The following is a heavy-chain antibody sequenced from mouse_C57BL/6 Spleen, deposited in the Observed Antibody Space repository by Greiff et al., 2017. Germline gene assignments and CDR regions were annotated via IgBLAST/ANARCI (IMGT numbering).Heavy chain of an antibody. J-gene: IGHJ1*03. CDR2: LDPSDSYT. CDR1: GYTFTSYW. D-gene: IGHD1-1*01. CDR3: ASGYYGSSYVWYFDV. V-gene: IGHV1-69*01. Sequence: QVQLQQPGAELVMPGASVKLSCKASGYTFTSYWMHWVKQRPGQGLEWIGELDPSDSYTNYNQKFKGKSTLTVDKSSSTAYMQLSSLTSEDSAVYYCASGYYGSSYVWYFDVWGTGTTVTVSS.